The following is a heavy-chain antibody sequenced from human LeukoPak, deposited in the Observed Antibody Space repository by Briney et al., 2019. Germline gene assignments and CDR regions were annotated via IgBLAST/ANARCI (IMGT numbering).Heavy chain of an antibody. CDR2: TSSSSSYI. D-gene: IGHD5-12*01. J-gene: IGHJ3*02. CDR1: GFTFSSYS. V-gene: IGHV3-21*01. Sequence: GGSLRLSCAASGFTFSSYSMNWVRQAPGKGLEWVSSTSSSSSYIYYADSVKGRFTISRDNAKNSLYLQMNSLRAEDTAVYYCARGTYRYSGYDDAFDIWGQGTMVTVSS. CDR3: ARGTYRYSGYDDAFDI.